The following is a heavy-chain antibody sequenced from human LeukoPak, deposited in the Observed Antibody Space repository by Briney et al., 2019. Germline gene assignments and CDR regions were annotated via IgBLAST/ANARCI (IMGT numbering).Heavy chain of an antibody. Sequence: GGSLRLSCAASGFTLTNYYMNWVRQAPGKGLEWVSYISSSGSTIYYADSVKGRFTISRDNAKNSLYLQMNSLRAEDTAVYYCARLYYYDSSGWGAFDIWGQGTMVTVSS. V-gene: IGHV3-48*03. D-gene: IGHD3-22*01. CDR3: ARLYYYDSSGWGAFDI. CDR2: ISSSGSTI. J-gene: IGHJ3*02. CDR1: GFTLTNYY.